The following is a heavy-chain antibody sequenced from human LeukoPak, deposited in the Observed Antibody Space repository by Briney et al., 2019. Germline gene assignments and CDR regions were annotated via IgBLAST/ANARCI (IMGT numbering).Heavy chain of an antibody. J-gene: IGHJ5*02. CDR2: ICYSGST. V-gene: IGHV4-39*01. Sequence: PSETLSLTCSVPGGSIGSSSYCWGWIRHPPGKGMEWIGTICYSGSTFYNPSLKSRVTLSIDTSKNQFSLKLSSVTAADTAVYYCARTENYIPEDCFDPWGQGTLVTVSS. CDR1: GGSIGSSSYC. D-gene: IGHD5-24*01. CDR3: ARTENYIPEDCFDP.